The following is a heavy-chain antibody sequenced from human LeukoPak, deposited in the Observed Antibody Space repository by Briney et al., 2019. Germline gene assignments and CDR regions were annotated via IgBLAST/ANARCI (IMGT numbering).Heavy chain of an antibody. Sequence: GESLQISCKGSGYSFTSYWIGWVRQMPGKGLEWMGIIYPGDSDTRYSPSFQGQVTISADKSISTAYLQWSSLKASDTAMYYCARRQYYYDSSGYWADAFDIWGQGTMVTVSS. D-gene: IGHD3-22*01. CDR3: ARRQYYYDSSGYWADAFDI. V-gene: IGHV5-51*01. CDR1: GYSFTSYW. J-gene: IGHJ3*02. CDR2: IYPGDSDT.